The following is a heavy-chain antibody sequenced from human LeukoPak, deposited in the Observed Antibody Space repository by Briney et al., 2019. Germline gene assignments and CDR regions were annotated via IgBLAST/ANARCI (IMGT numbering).Heavy chain of an antibody. CDR3: AKASHIVVVTATAFDY. J-gene: IGHJ4*02. CDR2: IRWDGGST. Sequence: GGSLRLSCAASGFTFDDYTMHWVRQAPGKGLEWVSLIRWDGGSTYYADSVKGRFTISRDNSKNSLYLQMNSLRAEDTALYYCAKASHIVVVTATAFDYWGQGTLVTVSS. V-gene: IGHV3-43*01. CDR1: GFTFDDYT. D-gene: IGHD2-21*02.